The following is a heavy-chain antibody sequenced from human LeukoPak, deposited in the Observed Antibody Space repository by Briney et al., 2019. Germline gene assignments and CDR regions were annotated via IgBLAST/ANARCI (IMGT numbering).Heavy chain of an antibody. Sequence: SETLSLTCTVSGGSISSHSWSWIRQPAGKGLEWIGRIYASESTNYNPSLKSRVTMSVDAAKSQFSLNLNSVTAADTAVYYCARDRREVPVRANDAFDIWGQGTMVTVSS. J-gene: IGHJ3*02. CDR3: ARDRREVPVRANDAFDI. CDR2: IYASEST. D-gene: IGHD1-26*01. V-gene: IGHV4-4*07. CDR1: GGSISSHS.